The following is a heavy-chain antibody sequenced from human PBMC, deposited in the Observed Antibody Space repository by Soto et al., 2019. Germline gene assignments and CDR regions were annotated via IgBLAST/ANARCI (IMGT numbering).Heavy chain of an antibody. CDR2: ISGSGGST. CDR3: AKRNCSSTSCHFDY. J-gene: IGHJ4*02. Sequence: GGSLRLSCSASGFTFSSYAMSWVCQAPGKGLDWVSAISGSGGSTFYADSVKGRFTISRDNSKNTLYLQMNSLRAEDTAVYYCAKRNCSSTSCHFDYWGQGTLVTVSS. V-gene: IGHV3-23*01. CDR1: GFTFSSYA. D-gene: IGHD2-2*01.